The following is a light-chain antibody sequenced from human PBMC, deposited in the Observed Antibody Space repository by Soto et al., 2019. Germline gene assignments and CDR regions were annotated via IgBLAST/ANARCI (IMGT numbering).Light chain of an antibody. Sequence: EIVMTQSPATLSVSPGERATLSCRASQSISNNLAWYQQQPGQAPRLLIYNASSRATGIPDRFSGSGSGTDFTLTISRLEPEDFAVYYCQQYGNSRGTFGQGTKVDIK. CDR1: QSISNN. J-gene: IGKJ1*01. CDR3: QQYGNSRGT. CDR2: NAS. V-gene: IGKV3-20*01.